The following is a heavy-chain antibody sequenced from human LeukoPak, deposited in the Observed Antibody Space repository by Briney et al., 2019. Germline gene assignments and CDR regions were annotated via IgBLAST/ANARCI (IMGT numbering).Heavy chain of an antibody. J-gene: IGHJ4*02. D-gene: IGHD3-3*01. CDR3: ARGKYYDFWSGPDY. Sequence: GGSLRLSCAASGFTFNTYPMSWVRQAPGKGLEWVSVISGSGGGTYYADSVKGRFTISRDNAKNTLYLQMNSLRAEDTAVYYCARGKYYDFWSGPDYWGQGTLVTVSS. V-gene: IGHV3-23*01. CDR2: ISGSGGGT. CDR1: GFTFNTYP.